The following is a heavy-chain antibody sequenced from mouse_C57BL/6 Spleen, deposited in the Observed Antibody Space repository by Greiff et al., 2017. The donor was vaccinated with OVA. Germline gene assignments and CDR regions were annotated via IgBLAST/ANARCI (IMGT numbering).Heavy chain of an antibody. V-gene: IGHV1-54*01. CDR3: ARSIYYGYDYYAMDY. D-gene: IGHD2-2*01. CDR1: GYAFTNYL. CDR2: INPGSGGT. Sequence: VQLQQSGAELVRPGTSVKVSCKASGYAFTNYLIEWVKQRPGQGLEWIGVINPGSGGTNYNEKFKGKATLTADKSSSTAYMQLSSLTSEDSAVYFCARSIYYGYDYYAMDYWGQGTSVTVSS. J-gene: IGHJ4*01.